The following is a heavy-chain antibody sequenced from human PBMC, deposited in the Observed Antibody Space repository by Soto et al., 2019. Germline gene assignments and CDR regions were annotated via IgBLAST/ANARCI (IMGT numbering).Heavy chain of an antibody. J-gene: IGHJ6*02. CDR3: ARGLYSGASNAICSFSDNHEFDV. D-gene: IGHD2-8*01. Sequence: ASVKVSCKASGYSFTDYHIHWVRQAPGQGLEWLGRINPKSGGTSTAQKFQGWVTMTTDRSISTVYMELTRLRSEDTAVYFCARGLYSGASNAICSFSDNHEFDVWGRGTMVTVSS. CDR1: GYSFTDYH. V-gene: IGHV1-2*04. CDR2: INPKSGGT.